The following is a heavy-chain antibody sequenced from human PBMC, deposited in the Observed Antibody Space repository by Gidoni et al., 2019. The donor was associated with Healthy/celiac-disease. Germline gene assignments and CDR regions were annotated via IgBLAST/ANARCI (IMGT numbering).Heavy chain of an antibody. Sequence: QVQLVQSGAEVKKPGASVKVSCTASGYTFTSYDINWVRQATGQGLEWMGWMNPNSGNTGYAQKFQGRVTMTRNTSISTAYMELSSLRSEDTAVYYCARGRLAVAGTIFDYWGQGTLVTVSS. CDR3: ARGRLAVAGTIFDY. J-gene: IGHJ4*02. V-gene: IGHV1-8*01. D-gene: IGHD6-19*01. CDR2: MNPNSGNT. CDR1: GYTFTSYD.